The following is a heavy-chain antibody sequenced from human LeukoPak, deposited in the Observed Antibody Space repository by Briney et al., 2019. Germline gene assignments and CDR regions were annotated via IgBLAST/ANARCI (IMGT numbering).Heavy chain of an antibody. CDR2: IPSDGSDN. Sequence: GGSLRLSCAASVFTFSTYGFHWVRQAPGKGLEWVAFIPSDGSDNYYANSVKGRFTISRDNSKNTLYLQMNSLRSEDTAVYYCAKGLGDYDHFRLGDWGQGTLVTVSS. CDR3: AKGLGDYDHFRLGD. J-gene: IGHJ4*02. V-gene: IGHV3-30*02. D-gene: IGHD4-17*01. CDR1: VFTFSTYG.